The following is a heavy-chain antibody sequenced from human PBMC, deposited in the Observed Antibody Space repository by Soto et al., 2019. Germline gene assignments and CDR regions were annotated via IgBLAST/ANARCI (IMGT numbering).Heavy chain of an antibody. CDR2: IYYSGST. CDR3: ASRTSSPYFDY. D-gene: IGHD3-10*01. Sequence: QVQLQESGPGLVKPSQTLSLTCTVSGGSISSCDYYWSWIRQHPGKSLEWIGYIYYSGSTYYNPSLMIPVTISVATSKNQFSLKLRSVTAADTAVYYCASRTSSPYFDYWGQGTLVTVSS. V-gene: IGHV4-30-4*01. CDR1: GGSISSCDYY. J-gene: IGHJ4*02.